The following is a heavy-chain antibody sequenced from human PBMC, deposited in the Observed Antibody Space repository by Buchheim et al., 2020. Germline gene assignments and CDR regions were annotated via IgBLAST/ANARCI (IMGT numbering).Heavy chain of an antibody. CDR2: IGHTGDT. CDR1: GGSISSGSYY. J-gene: IGHJ6*02. CDR3: ARGAVWGSYRSFGMDV. D-gene: IGHD3-16*02. Sequence: QLQLQESGPGLVKPSETLSLTCTVSGGSISSGSYYWGWIRQSPGKGLEWIAIIGHTGDTYYNPSLKSRVTISVDTSKNQFSLKLSSVTAADTAVYYCARGAVWGSYRSFGMDVWGQGTT. V-gene: IGHV4-39*07.